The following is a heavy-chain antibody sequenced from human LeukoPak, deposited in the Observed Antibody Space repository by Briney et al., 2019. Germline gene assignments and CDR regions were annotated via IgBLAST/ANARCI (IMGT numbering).Heavy chain of an antibody. CDR2: ISSDGDAT. V-gene: IGHV3-64*01. J-gene: IGHJ1*01. CDR1: GFTFSSYA. Sequence: GGSLRLSCAASGFTFSSYAMHWVRQAPGEGLEYVSGISSDGDATYYANSVKERFIISRDNSRNMLYLQMGRLRPEDMAVYYCARADCSSSSCYTVAHWGQGTLVTVSS. CDR3: ARADCSSSSCYTVAH. D-gene: IGHD2-2*02.